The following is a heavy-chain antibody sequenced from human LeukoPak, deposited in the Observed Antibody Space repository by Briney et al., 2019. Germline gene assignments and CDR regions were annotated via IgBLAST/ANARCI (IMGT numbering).Heavy chain of an antibody. CDR2: IYTSGST. J-gene: IGHJ4*02. V-gene: IGHV4-61*02. Sequence: KTSETLSLTCTVSGNSISSGDNYWSWIRQPAGKGLEWIGRIYTSGSTNYNPSLKSRVTISGDTSKNQFSLRLSSVTAADTAVYYCARAKPPDFWGQGTLVTVSS. CDR1: GNSISSGDNY. CDR3: ARAKPPDF.